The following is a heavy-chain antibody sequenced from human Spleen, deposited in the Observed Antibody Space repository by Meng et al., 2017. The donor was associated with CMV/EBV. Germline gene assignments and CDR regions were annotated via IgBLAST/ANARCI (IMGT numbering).Heavy chain of an antibody. J-gene: IGHJ6*02. Sequence: SETLSLTCTVSGGSVSSGSYYWSWIRQPPGKGLEWIGYIYYSGSTNYNPSLKSRVAISVDTSKNRISLKLSSVTAADTAVYYCARQRLDNYYYYGMDVWGQGTTVTVS. D-gene: IGHD6-25*01. CDR1: GGSVSSGSYY. CDR2: IYYSGST. V-gene: IGHV4-61*01. CDR3: ARQRLDNYYYYGMDV.